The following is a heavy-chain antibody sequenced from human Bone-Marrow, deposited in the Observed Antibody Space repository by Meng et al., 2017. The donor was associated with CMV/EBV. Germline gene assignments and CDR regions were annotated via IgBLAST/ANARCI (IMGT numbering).Heavy chain of an antibody. CDR2: INHSGST. CDR3: ARVPRITIFGVVKTNWFDP. CDR1: SFRGSY. J-gene: IGHJ5*02. Sequence: SFRGSYWSWIRQPPGKGLEWIGEINHSGSTNYNPSLKSRVTISVDTSKNQFSLKLSSVTAADTAVYYCARVPRITIFGVVKTNWFDPWGQGTLVTVSS. V-gene: IGHV4-34*01. D-gene: IGHD3-3*01.